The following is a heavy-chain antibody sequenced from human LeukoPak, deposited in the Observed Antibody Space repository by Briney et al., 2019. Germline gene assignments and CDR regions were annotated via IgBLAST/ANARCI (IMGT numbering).Heavy chain of an antibody. CDR3: ARDRAYDYVWGSYSPYFDY. D-gene: IGHD3-16*01. Sequence: GGSLRLSCAASGFTFSDYNMRWIRHAPGKGLEWVSSISRSGSTKYYADSVKGRFTISRDNAKNSLFLQMNSLRAEDTAVYYCARDRAYDYVWGSYSPYFDYWGQGTLVTVSS. J-gene: IGHJ4*02. CDR2: ISRSGSTK. CDR1: GFTFSDYN. V-gene: IGHV3-11*04.